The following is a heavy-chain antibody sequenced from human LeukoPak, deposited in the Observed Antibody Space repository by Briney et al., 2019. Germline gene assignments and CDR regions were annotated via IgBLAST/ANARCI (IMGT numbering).Heavy chain of an antibody. CDR2: IYYSGST. CDR3: ARGRGYYYDSRRVFDI. V-gene: IGHV4-30-4*08. D-gene: IGHD3-22*01. CDR1: GGSISSGVYY. J-gene: IGHJ3*02. Sequence: PSQTLSLTCTVSGGSISSGVYYWSWIRQPPGKGLERIGYIYYSGSTNYNPSLKSRVTISVDTSKNQLSLKLSSVTAADTAVYYCARGRGYYYDSRRVFDIWGQGTMVTVSS.